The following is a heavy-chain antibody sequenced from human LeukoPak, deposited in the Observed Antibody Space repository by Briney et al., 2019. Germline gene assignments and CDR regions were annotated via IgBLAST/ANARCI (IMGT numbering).Heavy chain of an antibody. J-gene: IGHJ4*02. CDR1: GFTFSSYE. Sequence: PGGSLRLSCAASGFTFSSYEMNWVRQAPGKGREGVSYISSSGSTIYYADSVKGRLTISRDNANNSLYLQMTSLRAEHTAVYYCAREHCSSTSCYADYWGQGTLVTVSS. D-gene: IGHD2-2*01. CDR2: ISSSGSTI. CDR3: AREHCSSTSCYADY. V-gene: IGHV3-48*03.